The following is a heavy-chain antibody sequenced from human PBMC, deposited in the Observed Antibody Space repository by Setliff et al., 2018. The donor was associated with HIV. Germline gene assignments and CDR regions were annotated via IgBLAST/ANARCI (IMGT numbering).Heavy chain of an antibody. CDR1: GFTFSNYA. CDR3: ARSGGIGNYHWDV. V-gene: IGHV3-30*04. CDR2: ISFDGTNE. Sequence: PGGSLRLSCAASGFTFSNYAIHWVRQAPGKGLEWVALISFDGTNEYYGDSVRGRFTISRDDAKKSLYLQMNSLGAEDTAVYYCARSGGIGNYHWDVWGKGTTVTVSS. J-gene: IGHJ6*03. D-gene: IGHD3-16*01.